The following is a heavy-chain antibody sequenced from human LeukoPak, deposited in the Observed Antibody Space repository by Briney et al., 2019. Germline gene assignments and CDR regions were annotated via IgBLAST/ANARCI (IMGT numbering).Heavy chain of an antibody. CDR3: ARDPSNSAFKGMQGGDY. V-gene: IGHV4-59*12. Sequence: SETLSLTCSVSGGSISPYFWSWIRQPPGKGLEWIGNIYYSGSTNYNPSLTSRLSMSVDLSKNQFSLKMSSVTAADTAVYYCARDPSNSAFKGMQGGDYWGQGTLVTVSS. CDR2: IYYSGST. J-gene: IGHJ4*02. CDR1: GGSISPYF. D-gene: IGHD3-16*01.